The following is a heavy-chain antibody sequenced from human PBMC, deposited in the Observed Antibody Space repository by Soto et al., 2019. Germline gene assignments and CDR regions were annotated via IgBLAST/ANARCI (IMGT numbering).Heavy chain of an antibody. V-gene: IGHV4-39*01. Sequence: SETLSLTCTVSGGSISSSSYYWGWIRQPPGKGLEWIGSIYYSGSTYYNPSLKSRVTISVDTSKNQFSLKLSSVTAADTAVYYCARLDGSGSLRPYYYYYGMDVWGQGTTVTVSS. J-gene: IGHJ6*02. CDR2: IYYSGST. CDR3: ARLDGSGSLRPYYYYYGMDV. D-gene: IGHD3-10*01. CDR1: GGSISSSSYY.